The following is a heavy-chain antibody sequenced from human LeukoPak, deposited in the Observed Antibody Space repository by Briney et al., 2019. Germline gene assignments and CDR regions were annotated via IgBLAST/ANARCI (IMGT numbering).Heavy chain of an antibody. V-gene: IGHV4-59*08. J-gene: IGHJ4*02. CDR1: GGSISSYY. CDR3: ARGWFGEFD. CDR2: IYYSGST. D-gene: IGHD3-10*01. Sequence: SETLSLTCTVSGGSISSYYWSWIRQPPGKGLEWIGYIYYSGSTNYNPSLKSRVTISVDTSKNQFSLKLSSVTAADTAVYYCARGWFGEFDWGQGTLVTVSS.